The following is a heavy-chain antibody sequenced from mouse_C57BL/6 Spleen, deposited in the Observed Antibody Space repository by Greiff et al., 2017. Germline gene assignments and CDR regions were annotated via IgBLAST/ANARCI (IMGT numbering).Heavy chain of an antibody. CDR2: INPDSSTI. V-gene: IGHV4-1*01. CDR3: ARPYGNYEGFAY. Sequence: SAAAVDFSRYWMSWVRRAPGKGLEWIGEINPDSSTINYAPSLKDKFIISRDNAKNTLYLQMSKVRSEDTALYYCARPYGNYEGFAYWGQGTLVTVSA. CDR1: AVDFSRYW. J-gene: IGHJ3*01. D-gene: IGHD2-1*01.